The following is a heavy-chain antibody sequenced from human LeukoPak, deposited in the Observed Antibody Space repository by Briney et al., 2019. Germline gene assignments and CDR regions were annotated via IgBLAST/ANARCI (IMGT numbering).Heavy chain of an antibody. D-gene: IGHD6-13*01. CDR3: ARSRSSSWAIGWFDP. Sequence: SQTLSLTCTVSGGSISSGSYYWSWIRRPAGKGLEWIGYIYYSGSTNYNPSLKSRVTISVDTSKNQFSLKLSSVTAADTAVYYCARSRSSSWAIGWFDPWGQGTLVTVSS. CDR2: IYYSGST. J-gene: IGHJ5*02. CDR1: GGSISSGSYY. V-gene: IGHV4-61*10.